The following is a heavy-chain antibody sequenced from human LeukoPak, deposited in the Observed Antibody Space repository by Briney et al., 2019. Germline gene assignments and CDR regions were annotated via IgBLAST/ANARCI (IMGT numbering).Heavy chain of an antibody. D-gene: IGHD6-13*01. CDR3: GRNLAADIDS. V-gene: IGHV3-74*01. CDR1: GFTFSSYS. Sequence: GGSLRLSCAASGFTFSSYSMNWVRQAPGKGLVWVSRINTDGTTTSYADSVKGRFTISRDNAKSTLYLQMNSLRAEDTAVYYCGRNLAADIDSWGQGTLVTVSS. J-gene: IGHJ4*02. CDR2: INTDGTTT.